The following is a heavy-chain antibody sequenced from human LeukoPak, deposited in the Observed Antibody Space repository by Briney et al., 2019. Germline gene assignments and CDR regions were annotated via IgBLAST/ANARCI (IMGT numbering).Heavy chain of an antibody. CDR3: ARVAVGWFDP. Sequence: AGGSLRLSCAASGFTFSSYSMNWVRQAPGKGLEWVSSISSSSSYIYYADSVKGRFTISRDNAKNSLYLQMNSLRAEDTAVYYCARVAVGWFDPWGQGTLVTASS. CDR2: ISSSSSYI. J-gene: IGHJ5*02. D-gene: IGHD2-15*01. CDR1: GFTFSSYS. V-gene: IGHV3-21*01.